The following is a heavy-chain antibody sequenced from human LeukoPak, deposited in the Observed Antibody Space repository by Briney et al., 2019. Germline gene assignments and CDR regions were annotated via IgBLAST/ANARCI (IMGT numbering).Heavy chain of an antibody. Sequence: SQTLSLTCAISGDSVSSNSAAWDWIRQSPSRGLEWLGRTYYRSKWYNDYAVSMKSRITINPDTSKNQFSLQLNSVTPEDTAVYYCARDTWAPVYYYDSSGYYQPFIFDYWGQGTLVTVSS. CDR2: TYYRSKWYN. D-gene: IGHD3-22*01. CDR3: ARDTWAPVYYYDSSGYYQPFIFDY. V-gene: IGHV6-1*01. J-gene: IGHJ4*02. CDR1: GDSVSSNSAA.